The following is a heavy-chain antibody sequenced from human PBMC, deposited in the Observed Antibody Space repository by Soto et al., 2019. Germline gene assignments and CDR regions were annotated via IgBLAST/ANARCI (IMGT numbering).Heavy chain of an antibody. Sequence: SETLSLTCAVYGGSFSGYYWSWIRQPPGKGLEWIGEINHSGSTNYNPSLKSRVTISVDTSKNQFSLKLSSVTAADTAVYYCDRGAARRPDYYYYGMDVWGQGTTVTVSS. CDR3: DRGAARRPDYYYYGMDV. J-gene: IGHJ6*02. D-gene: IGHD6-25*01. CDR1: GGSFSGYY. CDR2: INHSGST. V-gene: IGHV4-34*01.